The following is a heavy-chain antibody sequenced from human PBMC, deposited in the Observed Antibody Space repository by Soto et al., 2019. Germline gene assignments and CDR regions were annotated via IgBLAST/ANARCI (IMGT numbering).Heavy chain of an antibody. J-gene: IGHJ5*02. Sequence: EMQLVESGGGLVQPGGSLRLSCAGSGFTFKSYSMNWVRQAPGKGLEWISYISGSSSTMHYADSVKGRFTISRDNAQNSVYLHIMSLRGEDTAVYYCARAPDHYGAGSDSNWFDPWGQGTLVIVSS. V-gene: IGHV3-48*01. CDR3: ARAPDHYGAGSDSNWFDP. CDR1: GFTFKSYS. D-gene: IGHD3-10*01. CDR2: ISGSSSTM.